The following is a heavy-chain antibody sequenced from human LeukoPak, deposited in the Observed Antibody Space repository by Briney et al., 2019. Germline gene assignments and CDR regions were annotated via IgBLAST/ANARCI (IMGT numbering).Heavy chain of an antibody. CDR3: ARGSYTYYYYYYGMDV. CDR1: GYTFTSYY. CDR2: MNPNSGNT. Sequence: GASVKVSCKASGYTFTSYYMHWVRQATGQGLEWMGWMNPNSGNTGYAQKFQGRVTMTRNTSISTAYMELSSLRSEDTAVYYCARGSYTYYYYYYGMDVWGQGTTVTVSS. V-gene: IGHV1-8*02. J-gene: IGHJ6*02. D-gene: IGHD3-10*01.